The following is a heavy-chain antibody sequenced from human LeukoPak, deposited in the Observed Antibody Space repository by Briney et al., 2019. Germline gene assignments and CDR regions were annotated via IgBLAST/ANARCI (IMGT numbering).Heavy chain of an antibody. Sequence: GGSLRLSCAASGFTFTSYGMHWVRQAPGKGLEWVAMIWYDGSNKHYADSEKGRFTISRDTSKNTLYLQMNSLRADDTAVYYCARGIPIPATPPIDYWGQGSLVTVSS. D-gene: IGHD5-12*01. CDR1: GFTFTSYG. CDR2: IWYDGSNK. CDR3: ARGIPIPATPPIDY. J-gene: IGHJ4*02. V-gene: IGHV3-33*03.